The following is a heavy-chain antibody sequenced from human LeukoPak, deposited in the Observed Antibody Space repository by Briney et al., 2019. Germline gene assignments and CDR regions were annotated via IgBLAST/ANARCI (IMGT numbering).Heavy chain of an antibody. CDR1: GVSFSGYY. D-gene: IGHD5-18*01. CDR3: AREGYSYGRPFDY. CDR2: INHSGST. Sequence: NSSETLSLTCAVYGVSFSGYYWSWIRQPPGKGLEWIGEINHSGSTNYNPSLKSRVTISVDTSKNQFSLKLSSVTAADTAVYYCAREGYSYGRPFDYWGQGTLVTVSS. J-gene: IGHJ4*02. V-gene: IGHV4-34*01.